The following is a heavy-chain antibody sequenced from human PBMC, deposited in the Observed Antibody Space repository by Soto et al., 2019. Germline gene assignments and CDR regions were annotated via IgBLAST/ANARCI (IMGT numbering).Heavy chain of an antibody. CDR3: VKGRVLDWLGEMDV. Sequence: QVQLVQSGAEVKKPGASVKVSCKTSGYTFTSYDINWVRQAPGQGLEWMGRMNPNSGNTGYGQKFQGRVIMTRDTSISTAYMELSSLRSDDSAVYYCVKGRVLDWLGEMDVWGTGTTVTVSS. V-gene: IGHV1-8*01. J-gene: IGHJ6*04. CDR2: MNPNSGNT. D-gene: IGHD3-3*01. CDR1: GYTFTSYD.